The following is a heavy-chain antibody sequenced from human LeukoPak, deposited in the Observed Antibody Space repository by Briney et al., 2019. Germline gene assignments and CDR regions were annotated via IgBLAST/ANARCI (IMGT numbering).Heavy chain of an antibody. V-gene: IGHV4-4*07. J-gene: IGHJ4*02. CDR3: ARGVEQWLVPYFDY. CDR1: GGSISSYY. Sequence: SETLSLTCTVSGGSISSYYWNWIRQPAGKGLEWIGRIYTSGSTNYNPSLKSRVTMPVDTSKNQFSLKLSSVTAADTAVYYCARGVEQWLVPYFDYWGQGTLVTVSS. CDR2: IYTSGST. D-gene: IGHD6-19*01.